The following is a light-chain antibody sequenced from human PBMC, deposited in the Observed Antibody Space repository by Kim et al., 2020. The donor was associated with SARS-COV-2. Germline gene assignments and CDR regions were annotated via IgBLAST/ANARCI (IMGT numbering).Light chain of an antibody. CDR2: DVN. CDR3: SSFTRLTTVV. Sequence: QSITLSCTGTNRDIATYYFVSWYQHHPGKAPKLIISDVNNRPSGVSTRFSGSKSDNMAFLTISGLQAEDEADYYCSSFTRLTTVVYGGGTQLTVL. V-gene: IGLV2-14*03. J-gene: IGLJ2*01. CDR1: NRDIATYYF.